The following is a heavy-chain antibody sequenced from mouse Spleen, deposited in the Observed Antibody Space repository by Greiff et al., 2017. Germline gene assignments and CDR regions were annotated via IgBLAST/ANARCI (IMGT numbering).Heavy chain of an antibody. D-gene: IGHD1-1*01. V-gene: IGHV1-66*01. CDR3: AREGGYYYGSLIDY. CDR1: GYSFTSYY. CDR2: IYPGSGNT. J-gene: IGHJ2*01. Sequence: VQLQQSGPELVKPGASVKISCKASGYSFTSYYIHWVKQRPGQGLEWIGWIYPGSGNTKYNEKFKGKATLTADTSSSTAYMQLSSLTSEDSAVYYCAREGGYYYGSLIDYWGQGTTLTVSS.